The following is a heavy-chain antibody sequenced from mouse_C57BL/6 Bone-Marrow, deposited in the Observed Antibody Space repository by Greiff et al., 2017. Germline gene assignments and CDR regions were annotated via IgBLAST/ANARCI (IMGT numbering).Heavy chain of an antibody. Sequence: VQLQQSGPELVKPGASVKISCKASGYTFTDYYMNWVKQSHGQSLEWIGDINPNNGGTSYNQKFKGKATLTVDKSSSTAYMELRSLTSEDSAVYYCARESYYFDYWGQGTTLTVSS. CDR3: ARESYYFDY. CDR1: GYTFTDYY. CDR2: INPNNGGT. V-gene: IGHV1-26*01. J-gene: IGHJ2*01.